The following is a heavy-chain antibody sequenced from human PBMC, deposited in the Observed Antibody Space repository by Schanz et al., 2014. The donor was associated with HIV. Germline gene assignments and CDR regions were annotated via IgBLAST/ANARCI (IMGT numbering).Heavy chain of an antibody. CDR2: ITPDGSVT. J-gene: IGHJ4*02. CDR3: VRGPGYNMHLDY. Sequence: DVQLVESGGGFIQPGESLRLSCVASGFTFGTTWMYWVRQGPGKGLTWVSYITPDGSVTYADSVKGRFTASRDSSKNTLFLQMNSLRAEDTGVYYCVRGPGYNMHLDYWGQGTLVTVSS. D-gene: IGHD1-20*01. CDR1: GFTFGTTW. V-gene: IGHV3-74*01.